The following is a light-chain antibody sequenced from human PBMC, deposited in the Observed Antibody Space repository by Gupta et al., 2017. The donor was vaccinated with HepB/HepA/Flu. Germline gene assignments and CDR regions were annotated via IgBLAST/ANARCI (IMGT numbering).Light chain of an antibody. CDR2: QAS. J-gene: IGKJ3*01. V-gene: IGKV1-5*03. Sequence: GDRVIITCRASQSISTWLAWYQQKPGKAPTLLIYQASTLESGVPSRFSGSGAGTEFTLTISNLQPDDCANYYGQQDNSYYTFGPGTKVDIK. CDR1: QSISTW. CDR3: QQDNSYYT.